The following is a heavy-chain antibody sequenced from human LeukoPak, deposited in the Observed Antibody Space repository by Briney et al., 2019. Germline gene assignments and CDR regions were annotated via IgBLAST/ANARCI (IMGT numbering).Heavy chain of an antibody. CDR1: GGSFSGYY. D-gene: IGHD3-9*01. V-gene: IGHV4-34*01. Sequence: PSETLSLTCAVYGGSFSGYYWSWIRQPPGKGLEWIGEINHSGSTNYNPSLKSRVTISVDTSKNQFSLKLSSVTAADTAVYYCARGGTGYYDILTTPPGQYYFDYWGQGTLVTVSS. CDR2: INHSGST. CDR3: ARGGTGYYDILTTPPGQYYFDY. J-gene: IGHJ4*02.